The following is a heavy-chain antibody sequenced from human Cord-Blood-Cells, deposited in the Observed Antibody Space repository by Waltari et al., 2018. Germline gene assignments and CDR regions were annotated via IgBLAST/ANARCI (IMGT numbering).Heavy chain of an antibody. D-gene: IGHD3-3*01. J-gene: IGHJ4*02. Sequence: EVQLVESGGGLVQPGGYLRLSCAASGFTFSSYWMSWVRQAPGKGLEWVANIKQDGSEKYYVDSVKGRFTISRDNAKNSLYLQMNSLRAEDTAVYYCARAGYDFWSGYYFDYWGQGTLVTVSS. CDR1: GFTFSSYW. CDR2: IKQDGSEK. V-gene: IGHV3-7*01. CDR3: ARAGYDFWSGYYFDY.